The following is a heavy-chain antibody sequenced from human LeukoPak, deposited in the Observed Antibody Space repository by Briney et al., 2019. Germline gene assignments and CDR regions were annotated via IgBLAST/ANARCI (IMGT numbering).Heavy chain of an antibody. CDR1: GYTFTGYY. J-gene: IGHJ5*02. D-gene: IGHD6-13*01. CDR2: INPNSGGT. V-gene: IGHV1-2*02. Sequence: ASVKVSCKASGYTFTGYYMHWVRQPPGQGLEWMGWINPNSGGTNYAQKFQGRVTMTRDTSISTAYMELSRLRSDDTAVYYCARPIAAAAGWFDPWGQGTLVTVSS. CDR3: ARPIAAAAGWFDP.